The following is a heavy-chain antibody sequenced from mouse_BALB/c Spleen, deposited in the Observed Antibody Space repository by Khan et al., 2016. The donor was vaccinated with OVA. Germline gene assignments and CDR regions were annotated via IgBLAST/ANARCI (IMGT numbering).Heavy chain of an antibody. CDR3: GRFFSNLYGSGWFAY. V-gene: IGHV14-3*02. D-gene: IGHD1-1*01. CDR2: IDPANGDT. CDR1: DFNIKDTY. J-gene: IGHJ3*01. Sequence: VQLQQSGAELVKPGASVKLSCTASDFNIKDTYIHWVKQRPEQGLEWIGRIDPANGDTKCDPKFQGKATIKADTSSNTAYLQLSSLTSEDTAVYYCGRFFSNLYGSGWFAYWGQGTLVTVSA.